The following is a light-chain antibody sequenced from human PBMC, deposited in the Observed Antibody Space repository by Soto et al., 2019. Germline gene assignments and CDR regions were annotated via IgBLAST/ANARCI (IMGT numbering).Light chain of an antibody. CDR3: QQYHHWPPKVT. CDR1: QSINTN. V-gene: IGKV3-15*01. Sequence: DIVMTQSPATLSVSPGERATLSCRASQSINTNLAWYQQKPGQPPRLLIYGASTRATVIPARFSGSGSGTEFTLTISGLQADDFAVYYCQQYHHWPPKVTFGPGTRVDI. J-gene: IGKJ3*01. CDR2: GAS.